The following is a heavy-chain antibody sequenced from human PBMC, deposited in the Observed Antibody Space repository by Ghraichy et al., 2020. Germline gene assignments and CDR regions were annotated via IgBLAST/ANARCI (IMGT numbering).Heavy chain of an antibody. CDR2: ISWSSDTI. CDR1: GFTFSSYS. CDR3: ARVLCSTATCISNYYSYGMDV. V-gene: IGHV3-48*02. J-gene: IGHJ6*02. Sequence: GGSLRLSCAASGFTFSSYSMNWVRQAPGEGLEWVSYISWSSDTIYYADSVKGRFTISRDNAKNSLYLQMNSLRDEDTAVYSCARVLCSTATCISNYYSYGMDVWGQGTTVTVSS. D-gene: IGHD2-2*01.